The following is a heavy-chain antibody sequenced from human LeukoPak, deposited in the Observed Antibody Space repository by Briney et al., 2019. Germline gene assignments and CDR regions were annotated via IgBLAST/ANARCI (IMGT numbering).Heavy chain of an antibody. J-gene: IGHJ4*02. D-gene: IGHD1-26*01. CDR2: IYTSGST. CDR3: ASESGSSRCNC. Sequence: PSETLSLTCTVSGGSISSYYWSWIRQPAGKGLEWIGRIYTSGSTNYNPSLKSRVTISVDKSKNQFSLKLSSVTAADTAVYYCASESGSSRCNCWGQGTLVTVSS. V-gene: IGHV4-4*07. CDR1: GGSISSYY.